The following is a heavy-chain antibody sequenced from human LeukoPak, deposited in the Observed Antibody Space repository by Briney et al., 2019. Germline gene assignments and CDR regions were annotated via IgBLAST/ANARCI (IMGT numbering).Heavy chain of an antibody. J-gene: IGHJ4*02. D-gene: IGHD5-24*01. CDR1: GYTFTTSW. CDR3: AILNHPDGRVY. V-gene: IGHV5-51*01. CDR2: IYAGNSDT. Sequence: GESRKISCQGFGYTFTTSWIGWVRQLPGKGLEWMAIIYAGNSDTKYGPSFQGQVSISTDRSISTAYLQWSSLQASDTAIYYCAILNHPDGRVYWGQGTPVTVSS.